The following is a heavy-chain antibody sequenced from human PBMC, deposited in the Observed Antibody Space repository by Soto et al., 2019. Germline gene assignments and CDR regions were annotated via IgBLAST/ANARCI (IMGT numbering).Heavy chain of an antibody. Sequence: GASVKVSCKVSGYTLTEFSMHWVRQAPGKGLEWMGGFDPEDAETIYAQKFQGRVTMTEDTSTDTAYMELSSLRSEDTAVYYCGTTLGSSLQNDYYGMDVWGQGTTVTVSS. CDR1: GYTLTEFS. CDR2: FDPEDAET. J-gene: IGHJ6*02. CDR3: GTTLGSSLQNDYYGMDV. V-gene: IGHV1-24*01. D-gene: IGHD6-6*01.